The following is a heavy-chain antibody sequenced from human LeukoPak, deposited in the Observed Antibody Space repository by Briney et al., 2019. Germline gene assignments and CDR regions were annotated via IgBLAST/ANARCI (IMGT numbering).Heavy chain of an antibody. Sequence: PGGSLKLSCVASGSDSGFTFSSAWMSWVRQAPGKGLEWVGRIKSRTSGGTTDYAAPVKGRLTISRDDSQNTVYLQMNSLKSEDTAVYYCTTLASGNYGLDYWGQGTLVTVSS. CDR2: IKSRTSGGTT. D-gene: IGHD1-26*01. V-gene: IGHV3-15*01. CDR1: GSDSGFTFSSAW. CDR3: TTLASGNYGLDY. J-gene: IGHJ4*02.